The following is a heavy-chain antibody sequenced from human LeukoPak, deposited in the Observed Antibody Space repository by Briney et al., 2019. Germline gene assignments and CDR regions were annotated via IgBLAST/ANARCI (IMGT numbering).Heavy chain of an antibody. CDR3: AGQDIILVPAYYYYMDV. Sequence: PSETLSLTCTVSGGSISSYYWSWIRQPAGKGLEWIGYIYYSGSTNYNPSLKSRVTISVDTSKNQFSLKLSSVTAADTAVYYCAGQDIILVPAYYYYMDVWGKGTTVTVSS. CDR2: IYYSGST. V-gene: IGHV4-59*01. J-gene: IGHJ6*03. CDR1: GGSISSYY. D-gene: IGHD2-2*01.